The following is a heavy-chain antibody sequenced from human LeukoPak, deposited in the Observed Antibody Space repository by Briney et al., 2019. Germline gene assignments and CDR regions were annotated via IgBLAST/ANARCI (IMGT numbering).Heavy chain of an antibody. D-gene: IGHD5-18*01. Sequence: GGSLRLSCAASGFSFNSYSMNWVRQAPGKGLEWVSSISSGSDYIYHADSVKGRFTTSRDNAKNSLYLQMNSLRAEDTAVYYCARGGEAMGLFDYWGQGTLVTVSS. CDR2: ISSGSDYI. J-gene: IGHJ4*02. CDR1: GFSFNSYS. V-gene: IGHV3-21*01. CDR3: ARGGEAMGLFDY.